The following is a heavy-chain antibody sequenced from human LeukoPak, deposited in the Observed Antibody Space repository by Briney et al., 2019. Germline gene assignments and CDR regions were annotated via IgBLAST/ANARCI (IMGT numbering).Heavy chain of an antibody. CDR2: ISGSGGST. CDR3: AKHRVSSWWAGD. CDR1: GFTFSSYA. V-gene: IGHV3-23*01. J-gene: IGHJ4*02. D-gene: IGHD6-13*01. Sequence: GGSLRLSCAASGFTFSSYAMSWVRQAPGKGLEWVSAISGSGGSTYYADSVKGRFTISRDNSKNTLYLQMNGLRAEDTAVYYCAKHRVSSWWAGDWGQGTLVTVSS.